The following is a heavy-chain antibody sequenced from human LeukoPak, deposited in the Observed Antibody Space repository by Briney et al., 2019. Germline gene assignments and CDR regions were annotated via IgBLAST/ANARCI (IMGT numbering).Heavy chain of an antibody. J-gene: IGHJ6*02. CDR3: TTGFKNYYGSGSYYRSYFYYYGMDV. CDR2: IKSKTDGGTT. Sequence: GGSLRLSCAASGFTFSNYAMSWVRQAPGKGLEWVGRIKSKTDGGTTDYAAPVKGRFTISRDDSKNTLYLQMNSLKTEDTAVYYCTTGFKNYYGSGSYYRSYFYYYGMDVWGQGTTVTVSS. D-gene: IGHD3-10*01. CDR1: GFTFSNYA. V-gene: IGHV3-15*01.